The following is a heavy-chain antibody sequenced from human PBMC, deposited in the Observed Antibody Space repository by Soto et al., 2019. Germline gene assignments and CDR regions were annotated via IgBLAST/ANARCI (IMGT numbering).Heavy chain of an antibody. D-gene: IGHD6-13*01. J-gene: IGHJ6*02. CDR3: ARARSSSSWSVGLDV. CDR1: GASISSGGYY. Sequence: QVQLQESGPGLVKPSQTLSLTCNVSGASISSGGYYWSWIRQHPGKGLEWIGFIYYSGTTYSNPSLKSRVTIAIDTSRTFFSLRLSYVTAADTAVDYCARARSSSSWSVGLDVWGHGTTVTVSS. V-gene: IGHV4-31*03. CDR2: IYYSGTT.